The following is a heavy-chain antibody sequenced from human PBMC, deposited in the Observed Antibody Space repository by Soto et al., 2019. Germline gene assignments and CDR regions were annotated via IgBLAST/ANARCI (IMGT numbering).Heavy chain of an antibody. CDR3: AKDLESEGDQIFGVCMDV. J-gene: IGHJ6*02. Sequence: EVQLLESGGGLVQPGGSLRLSCAASGFTFSSYAMSWVRQAPGKGLEWVSAISGSGGSTYYADSVKGRFTISRDNSKNTLYLQMNSLSAEDTAVYYCAKDLESEGDQIFGVCMDVWGQGTTVTVSS. D-gene: IGHD3-3*01. CDR2: ISGSGGST. CDR1: GFTFSSYA. V-gene: IGHV3-23*01.